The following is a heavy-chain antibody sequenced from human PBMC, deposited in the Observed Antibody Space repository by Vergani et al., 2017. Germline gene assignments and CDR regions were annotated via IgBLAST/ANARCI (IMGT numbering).Heavy chain of an antibody. D-gene: IGHD4-17*01. CDR2: IIPIFGTA. CDR3: ARDLNYGDYVVGDWGFDY. Sequence: QVQLVQSGAEVKKPGASVKVSCKASGGTFSSYAISWVRQAPGQGLEWMGGIIPIFGTANYAQKFQGRVTITADESTSTAYMELSSLRSEDTAVYYCARDLNYGDYVVGDWGFDYWGQGTLVTVSS. CDR1: GGTFSSYA. J-gene: IGHJ4*02. V-gene: IGHV1-69*13.